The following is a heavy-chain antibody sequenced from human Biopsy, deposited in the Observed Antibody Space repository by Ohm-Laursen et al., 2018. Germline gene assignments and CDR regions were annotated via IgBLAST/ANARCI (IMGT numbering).Heavy chain of an antibody. D-gene: IGHD4-17*01. J-gene: IGHJ6*02. CDR1: GFTFSRYT. CDR3: AREIGYGDSDYYYFGMDV. V-gene: IGHV3-21*01. Sequence: SLRLSCAASGFTFSRYTMNWVRQAPGKGLEWVSSITSSSGYIYYADSMKGRFTISRDNAKNSLYLQMNSLRADDTAVYYCAREIGYGDSDYYYFGMDVWGQRTTVTVSS. CDR2: ITSSSGYI.